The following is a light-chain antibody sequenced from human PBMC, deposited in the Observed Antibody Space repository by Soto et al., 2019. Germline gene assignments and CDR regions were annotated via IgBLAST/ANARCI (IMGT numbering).Light chain of an antibody. CDR3: SSYLSDFTLVI. Sequence: QSVLTQPASVSGSPGQSITISCTGTSSDIGSFDFVSWYQHHPGKAPKLMIYEVTNRPSGVSDRFSGSKSGNTASLTISGLQAEDEAYYYCSSYLSDFTLVIFGGGTQLTVL. CDR1: SSDIGSFDF. V-gene: IGLV2-14*01. CDR2: EVT. J-gene: IGLJ2*01.